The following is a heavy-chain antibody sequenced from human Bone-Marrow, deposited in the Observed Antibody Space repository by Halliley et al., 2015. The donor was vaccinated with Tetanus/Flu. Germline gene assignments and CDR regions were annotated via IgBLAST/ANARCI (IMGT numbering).Heavy chain of an antibody. CDR3: ARCHRPALNYGMDV. J-gene: IGHJ6*02. Sequence: VAVIWIDGSNKYYADSVKGRFTISRDNSKNTLYLQMNSLRAEDTAVYYCARCHRPALNYGMDVWGQGTTVTVSS. V-gene: IGHV3-33*01. CDR2: IWIDGSNK.